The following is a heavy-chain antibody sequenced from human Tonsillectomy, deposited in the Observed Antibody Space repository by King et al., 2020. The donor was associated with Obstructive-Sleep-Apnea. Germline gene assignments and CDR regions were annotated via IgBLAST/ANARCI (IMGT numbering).Heavy chain of an antibody. D-gene: IGHD6-19*01. V-gene: IGHV4-59*08. CDR3: SSSGWYPGPFDY. Sequence: QLQESGPGLVKPSETLSLTCTVSGGSISSYYWSWIRQPPGKGLEWIGYIYYSGSTNYNPSLKSPVTISVDTSKTQFSLKLSSVTAADTAVYYCSSSGWYPGPFDYWGQGTLVTVSS. J-gene: IGHJ4*02. CDR2: IYYSGST. CDR1: GGSISSYY.